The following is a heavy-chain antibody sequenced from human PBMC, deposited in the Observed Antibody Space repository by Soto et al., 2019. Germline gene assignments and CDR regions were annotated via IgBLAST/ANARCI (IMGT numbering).Heavy chain of an antibody. CDR2: IKQDGSEK. CDR3: ARGTGGVVAADY. Sequence: EVQLVESGGGLVQPGGSLKLSCAASGFTFSAYWMSWVRQAPGKGLEWVANIKQDGSEKFYVDSVKGRFTISRDNAKNSLYLQMNSLRTEDTAVYYCARGTGGVVAADYWGQGTLVTVSS. J-gene: IGHJ4*02. D-gene: IGHD3-16*01. V-gene: IGHV3-7*01. CDR1: GFTFSAYW.